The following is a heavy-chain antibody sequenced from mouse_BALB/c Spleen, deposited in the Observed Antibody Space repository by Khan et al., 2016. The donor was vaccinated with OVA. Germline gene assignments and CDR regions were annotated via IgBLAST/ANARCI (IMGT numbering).Heavy chain of an antibody. D-gene: IGHD1-1*01. J-gene: IGHJ3*01. CDR2: ISPNSDGS. V-gene: IGHV1S136*01. CDR1: GYTFTSYV. CDR3: LRSLFYYGSAYEGFAY. Sequence: VRLQQSGPELVKPGASVKMSCKASGYTFTSYVMHWVKQKPRQGLEWIGYISPNSDGSKYNEKFRGKATLTSDKSSSTAYMELSSLTPEDSAVYYCLRSLFYYGSAYEGFAYWGQGTLVTVSA.